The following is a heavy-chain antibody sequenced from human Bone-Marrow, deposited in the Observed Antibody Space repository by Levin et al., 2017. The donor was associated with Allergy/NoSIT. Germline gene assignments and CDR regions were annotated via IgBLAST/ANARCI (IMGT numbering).Heavy chain of an antibody. J-gene: IGHJ4*02. CDR3: ARDNYDTPGELDF. CDR1: GFVVTRNH. Sequence: PGGSLRLSCAASGFVVTRNHMSWVRQAPGKGLEWLSVTYSGGATYYRDSAKGRFTISRDNFKNTLYLQMNSLRAEDTAIYYCARDNYDTPGELDFWGQGTLVTVS. D-gene: IGHD3-9*01. V-gene: IGHV3-53*01. CDR2: TYSGGAT.